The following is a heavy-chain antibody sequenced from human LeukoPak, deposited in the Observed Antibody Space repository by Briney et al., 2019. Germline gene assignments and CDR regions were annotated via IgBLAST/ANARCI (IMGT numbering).Heavy chain of an antibody. CDR3: AKSPPVRSTFPMVY. D-gene: IGHD3-10*01. Sequence: GGSLRLSCAASGFTFSSYGMPWVRQAPGKGLEWVAVISYDGSNKYYADSVKGRFTISRDNSKNTPYLQMNSLRAEDTAVYYCAKSPPVRSTFPMVYWGQGTLVTVSS. J-gene: IGHJ4*02. CDR1: GFTFSSYG. V-gene: IGHV3-30*18. CDR2: ISYDGSNK.